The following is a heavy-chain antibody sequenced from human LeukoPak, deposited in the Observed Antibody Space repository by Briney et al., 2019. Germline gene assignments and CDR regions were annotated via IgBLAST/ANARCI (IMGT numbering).Heavy chain of an antibody. D-gene: IGHD6-19*01. CDR1: GGSISPYY. Sequence: SETLSLTCTVSGGSISPYYWSWIRQPPGKGLESIGYIYYNGNTNYNPSLRSRVTISVDTSKNQFSLRLSSVTAADTAVYYCGRGGWYKDYWGQGTLVTVPS. V-gene: IGHV4-59*01. J-gene: IGHJ4*02. CDR2: IYYNGNT. CDR3: GRGGWYKDY.